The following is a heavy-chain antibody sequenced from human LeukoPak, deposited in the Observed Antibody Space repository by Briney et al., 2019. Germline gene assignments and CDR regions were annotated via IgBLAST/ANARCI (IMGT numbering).Heavy chain of an antibody. Sequence: QAGVSVRLSCAASGFTFSSYGMHWVRQAPGKGLEWVAVISYDGSNKYYADSVKGRFTISRDNSKNTLYLQMNSLRAEDTAVYYCAKSYYYGSGYNNWFDPWGQGTLVTVSS. CDR3: AKSYYYGSGYNNWFDP. J-gene: IGHJ5*02. CDR1: GFTFSSYG. D-gene: IGHD3-10*01. V-gene: IGHV3-30*18. CDR2: ISYDGSNK.